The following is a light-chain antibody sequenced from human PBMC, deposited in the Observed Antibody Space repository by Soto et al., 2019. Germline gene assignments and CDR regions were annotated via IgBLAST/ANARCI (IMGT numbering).Light chain of an antibody. CDR3: SSYTTSYTQV. Sequence: QSALTQPASVSGSPGQSITISCTGTSSDVGGYNYVSLYQHHPGKVPKLIIYEVSNRPSGVSNRFSGSKSGNTASLSISGLQAEDEADYYCSSYTTSYTQVFGGGTKLTVL. V-gene: IGLV2-14*01. J-gene: IGLJ3*02. CDR1: SSDVGGYNY. CDR2: EVS.